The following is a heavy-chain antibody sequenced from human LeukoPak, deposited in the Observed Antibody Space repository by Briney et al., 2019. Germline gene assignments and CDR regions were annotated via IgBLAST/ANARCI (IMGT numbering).Heavy chain of an antibody. Sequence: SETLSLSCSLSGGSISTYYWSWIRQTPGKGLQWIGYVYDSGTTNYNPSLERRVTISSDASKNVLSLNVRSVTAADTAIYYCARNGGSLGYFDYWGQGTLVTVAS. CDR3: ARNGGSLGYFDY. D-gene: IGHD3-16*01. J-gene: IGHJ4*02. CDR1: GGSISTYY. V-gene: IGHV4-59*08. CDR2: VYDSGTT.